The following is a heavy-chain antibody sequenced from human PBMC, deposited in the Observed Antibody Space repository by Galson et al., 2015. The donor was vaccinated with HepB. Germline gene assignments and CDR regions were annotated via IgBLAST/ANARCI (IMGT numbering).Heavy chain of an antibody. Sequence: SLRLSCAASGFTFGDYSMSWFRQAPGKGLECVGFIRSKAYGGTTEYAASVKGRFTISRDGSKSIAYLQMNSLKTEDTAVYYCTGPELDYGGNSWGQGTLVTVSS. J-gene: IGHJ4*02. D-gene: IGHD4-23*01. CDR3: TGPELDYGGNS. CDR1: GFTFGDYS. V-gene: IGHV3-49*01. CDR2: IRSKAYGGTT.